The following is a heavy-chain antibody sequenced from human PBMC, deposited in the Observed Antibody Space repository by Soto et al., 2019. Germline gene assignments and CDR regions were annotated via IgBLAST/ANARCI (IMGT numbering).Heavy chain of an antibody. CDR1: GFTFGDYA. J-gene: IGHJ4*02. CDR2: IRSKAYGGTT. CDR3: AKISDVDWVFW. Sequence: GGSLRLSCTASGFTFGDYAMSWVRQAPGKGLEWVGFIRSKAYGGTTEYAASVKGRFTISRDDSKSIAYLQMNSLKTEDTAIYYCAKISDVDWVFWWGQGTLVTVSS. D-gene: IGHD3-9*01. V-gene: IGHV3-49*04.